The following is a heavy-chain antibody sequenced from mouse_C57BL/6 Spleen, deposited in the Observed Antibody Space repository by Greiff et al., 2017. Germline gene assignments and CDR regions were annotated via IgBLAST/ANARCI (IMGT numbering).Heavy chain of an antibody. D-gene: IGHD1-1*01. CDR1: GYTFTDYN. CDR3: ARKGDYYGSSPWFAY. J-gene: IGHJ3*01. Sequence: EVQVVESGPELVKPGASVKMSCKASGYTFTDYNMHWVKQSHGKSLEWIGYINPNNGGTSYNQKFKGKATLTVNKSSSTAYMELRSLTSEDSAVYYCARKGDYYGSSPWFAYWGQGTLVTVSA. CDR2: INPNNGGT. V-gene: IGHV1-22*01.